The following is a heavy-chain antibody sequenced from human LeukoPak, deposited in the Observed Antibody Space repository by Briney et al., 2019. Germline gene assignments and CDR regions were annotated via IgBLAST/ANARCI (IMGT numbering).Heavy chain of an antibody. CDR2: ISYDGSNK. CDR1: GLTFSNFG. Sequence: GGSLRLSCAVSGLTFSNFGMHWVRQAPGKGLEWVAVISYDGSNKYYADSVKGRFTISRDNSKNTLYLQMNSLRAEDTAVYYCASSPSYNWNDGWYFDLWGRGTLVTVSS. V-gene: IGHV3-30*19. CDR3: ASSPSYNWNDGWYFDL. D-gene: IGHD1-1*01. J-gene: IGHJ2*01.